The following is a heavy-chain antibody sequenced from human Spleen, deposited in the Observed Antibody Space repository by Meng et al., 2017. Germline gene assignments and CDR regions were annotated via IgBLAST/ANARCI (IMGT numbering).Heavy chain of an antibody. CDR3: ASWIYSCGWQ. D-gene: IGHD6-19*01. CDR2: IYHSGST. J-gene: IGHJ4*02. V-gene: IGHV4-4*02. Sequence: VQRQESGPGLVKPSGTLSLTCAGSGDSISSNNWWSWVRQPPGKGLEWIGEIYHSGSTNYSPSLKSRVTIAIDRSKNQFSLKLSSVTAADTAVYYCASWIYSCGWQWGQGTLVTVSS. CDR1: GDSISSNNW.